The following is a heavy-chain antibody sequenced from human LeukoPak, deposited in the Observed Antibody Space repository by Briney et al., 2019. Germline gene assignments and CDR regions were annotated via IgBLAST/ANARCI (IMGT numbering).Heavy chain of an antibody. D-gene: IGHD5-12*01. CDR2: GSPNSGDS. CDR3: ESYNGYAK. V-gene: IGHV1-8*01. Sequence: ASMNVSFKTSGYTFTSYDINWLRQATGQGPEGMGLGSPNSGDSDCAQKFQGRVTMTRDTSISTAYMELSSLTYEDTDVYYCESYNGYAKWGQGTLVTVSS. J-gene: IGHJ4*02. CDR1: GYTFTSYD.